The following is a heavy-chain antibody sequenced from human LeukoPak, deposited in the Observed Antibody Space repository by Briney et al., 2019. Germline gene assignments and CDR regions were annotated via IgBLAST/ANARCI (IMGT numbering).Heavy chain of an antibody. Sequence: SVKVSCKASGGTFSSYAISWVRQAPGQGREWMGGIIPIFGTANYAQKFQGRVTITADESTSTAYMELSSLRSEDTAVYFCARGGLGDYDYYYYYGMDVWGQGTTVTVSS. CDR1: GGTFSSYA. V-gene: IGHV1-69*13. J-gene: IGHJ6*02. CDR3: ARGGLGDYDYYYYYGMDV. CDR2: IIPIFGTA. D-gene: IGHD4-17*01.